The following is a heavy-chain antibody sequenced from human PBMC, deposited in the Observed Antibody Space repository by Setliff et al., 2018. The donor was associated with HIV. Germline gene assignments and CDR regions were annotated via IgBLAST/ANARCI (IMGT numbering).Heavy chain of an antibody. J-gene: IGHJ5*02. Sequence: SETLSLTCTVSGGSISSSSYYWAWIRQPPGKGLEWIGSINYSGSTYQNPSLKSRVTISVDTSKNQSSLKLSSVTAADTAVYYCAGSIVVVTAAPLTWGQGTLVTVSS. CDR1: GGSISSSSYY. D-gene: IGHD2-21*02. CDR2: INYSGST. CDR3: AGSIVVVTAAPLT. V-gene: IGHV4-39*01.